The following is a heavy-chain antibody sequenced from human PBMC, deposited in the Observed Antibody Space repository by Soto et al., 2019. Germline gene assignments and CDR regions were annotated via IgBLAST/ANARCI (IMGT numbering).Heavy chain of an antibody. CDR2: TYYRSKWYN. V-gene: IGHV6-1*01. D-gene: IGHD6-13*01. CDR1: GDSVSSNSAA. Sequence: SQTLSLTCAISGDSVSSNSAAWNWIRQSPSRGLEWLGRTYYRSKWYNDYAVSVKSRITINPDTSKNQFSLQLNSVTPEDTAVYYCARDGPGIAATGKYYYYGMDVWGQGTTVTVSS. CDR3: ARDGPGIAATGKYYYYGMDV. J-gene: IGHJ6*02.